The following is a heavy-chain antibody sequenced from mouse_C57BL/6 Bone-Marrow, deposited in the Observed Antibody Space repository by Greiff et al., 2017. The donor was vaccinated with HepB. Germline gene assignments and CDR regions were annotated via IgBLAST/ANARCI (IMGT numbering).Heavy chain of an antibody. V-gene: IGHV5-4*01. CDR2: ISDGGSYT. CDR3: ARDYYSNFDY. Sequence: VQLKESGGGLVKPGGSLKLSCAASGFTFSSYAMSWVRQTPEKRLEWVATISDGGSYTYYPDNVKGRFTISRDNAKNNLYLQMSHLKSEDTAMYYCARDYYSNFDYWGQGTTLTVSS. CDR1: GFTFSSYA. J-gene: IGHJ2*01. D-gene: IGHD2-5*01.